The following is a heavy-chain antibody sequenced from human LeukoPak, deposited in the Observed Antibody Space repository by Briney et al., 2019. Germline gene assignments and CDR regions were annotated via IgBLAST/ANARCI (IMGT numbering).Heavy chain of an antibody. Sequence: GGSLRLSWAASGFSISSYWMSWVRQAPGKGLEWVANIRQDGSEKYYADSVKGRLTISRDNPKSSVFLQMNSLRAEDTAVYYCASYGSGSFPGYWGQGTLVTVSS. CDR2: IRQDGSEK. CDR1: GFSISSYW. D-gene: IGHD3-10*01. CDR3: ASYGSGSFPGY. V-gene: IGHV3-7*01. J-gene: IGHJ4*02.